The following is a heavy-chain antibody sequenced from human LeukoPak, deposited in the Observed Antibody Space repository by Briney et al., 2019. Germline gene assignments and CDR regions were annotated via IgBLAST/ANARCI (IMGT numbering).Heavy chain of an antibody. CDR2: ISGSGGST. D-gene: IGHD6-19*01. V-gene: IGHV3-23*01. CDR1: GFTVSSNY. J-gene: IGHJ4*02. CDR3: ATSRQWLVRYFDY. Sequence: GGSLRLSCAASGFTVSSNYISWVRQAPGKGLEWVAAISGSGGSTYYADSVEGRFTISRDNSKNTLYLQMKSLRAEDTAVYYCATSRQWLVRYFDYWGQGTLATVSS.